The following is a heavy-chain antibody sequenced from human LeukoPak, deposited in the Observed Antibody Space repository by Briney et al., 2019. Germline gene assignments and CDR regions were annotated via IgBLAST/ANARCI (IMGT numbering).Heavy chain of an antibody. D-gene: IGHD1-26*01. Sequence: SETLSLTCAVYGGSFSGYYWSWIRQPPGKGLEWIGEINHSGSTNYNPSLKSRVTISVDTSKNQFSLKLSSVTAADTAVYYCAREVGATGLGKAFDYWDQGTLVTVSS. CDR1: GGSFSGYY. J-gene: IGHJ4*02. V-gene: IGHV4-34*01. CDR3: AREVGATGLGKAFDY. CDR2: INHSGST.